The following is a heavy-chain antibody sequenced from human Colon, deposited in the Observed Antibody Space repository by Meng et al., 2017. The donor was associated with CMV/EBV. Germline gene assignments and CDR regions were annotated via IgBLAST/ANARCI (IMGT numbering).Heavy chain of an antibody. CDR2: IRSKAYGGAT. J-gene: IGHJ6*02. D-gene: IGHD1-1*01. Sequence: GESLKISCTTSGFTFGDYTLNWVRQAPGKGLEWIGIIRSKAYGGATEYAASLKGRFTISGDDSKSIAYLQMKSLKTEDTAVYYCTREVEERLYGMDVWGQGTTVTVSS. CDR3: TREVEERLYGMDV. CDR1: GFTFGDYT. V-gene: IGHV3-49*04.